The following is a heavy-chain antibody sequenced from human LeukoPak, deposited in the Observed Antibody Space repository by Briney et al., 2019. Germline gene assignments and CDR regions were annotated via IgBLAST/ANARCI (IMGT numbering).Heavy chain of an antibody. J-gene: IGHJ6*03. V-gene: IGHV4-34*01. Sequence: KPSETLSLTCAVYGGSFSGYYWSWIRQPPGKRLEWIGEINHSGSTNYNPSLKSRVTISVDTSKNQFSLKLSSVTAADTAVYYCARERGSSWYRGYYYYMDVWGKGTTVTVSS. CDR2: INHSGST. CDR3: ARERGSSWYRGYYYYMDV. CDR1: GGSFSGYY. D-gene: IGHD6-13*01.